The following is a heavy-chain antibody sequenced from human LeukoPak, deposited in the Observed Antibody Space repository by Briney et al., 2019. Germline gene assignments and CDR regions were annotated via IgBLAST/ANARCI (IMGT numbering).Heavy chain of an antibody. Sequence: GGSLRLSCAASGFAFSTYSMNWVRQAPGKGLEWVSYSSSSGSTRYYADSVNGRFTISRDNAKNSLYLQMNSLRAEDTAVYYCARENPAMDRSGTKTYYFDYWGQGTLVTVSS. D-gene: IGHD3-10*01. CDR1: GFAFSTYS. CDR3: ARENPAMDRSGTKTYYFDY. CDR2: SSSSGSTR. V-gene: IGHV3-48*01. J-gene: IGHJ4*02.